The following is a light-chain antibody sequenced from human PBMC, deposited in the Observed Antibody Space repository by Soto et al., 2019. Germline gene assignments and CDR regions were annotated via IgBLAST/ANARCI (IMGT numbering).Light chain of an antibody. J-gene: IGKJ5*01. Sequence: DIQMTQSPSSLSASVGDRVTITCRASQSISSNLNWYQQKPGKAPKLLIYDASNLETGVPSTFSGTGYGTDFTFTISSLQPEHIGIYYCQQYDNFPLTFGQGTRLEIK. CDR2: DAS. CDR3: QQYDNFPLT. V-gene: IGKV1-33*01. CDR1: QSISSN.